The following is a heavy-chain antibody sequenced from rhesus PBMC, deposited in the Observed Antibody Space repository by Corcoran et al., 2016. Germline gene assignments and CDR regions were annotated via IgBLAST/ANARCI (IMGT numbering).Heavy chain of an antibody. V-gene: IGHV4-169*01. CDR3: ARPYSGSWTLFDY. CDR1: GGSISSSY. CDR2: IYGSGSST. D-gene: IGHD6-25*01. J-gene: IGHJ4*01. Sequence: QLQLQESGPGLVKLSETLSVTCAVPGGSISSSYWSWIRQAPGKGLEWIGYIYGSGSSTNYNLSLKSRVTLSVDTSKNPLSLKLSSVTTADTAVYYCARPYSGSWTLFDYWGQGVLVTVSS.